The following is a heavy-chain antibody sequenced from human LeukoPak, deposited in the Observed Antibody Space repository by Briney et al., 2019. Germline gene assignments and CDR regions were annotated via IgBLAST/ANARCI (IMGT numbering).Heavy chain of an antibody. Sequence: GGSLRLSCAASGFTFSSHAMRWVRQAPGKGLEWVSAISGSGTDAYYADSVKGRFSISRDNSKNTLYLQMNSLRAEDTAIYYCAKVSWANYFDYWGQGTPVTVSS. V-gene: IGHV3-23*01. CDR3: AKVSWANYFDY. J-gene: IGHJ4*02. CDR2: ISGSGTDA. CDR1: GFTFSSHA. D-gene: IGHD6-13*01.